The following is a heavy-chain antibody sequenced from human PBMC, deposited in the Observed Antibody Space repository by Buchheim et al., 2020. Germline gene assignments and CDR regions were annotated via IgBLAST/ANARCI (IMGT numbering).Heavy chain of an antibody. D-gene: IGHD3-3*01. CDR3: ARDRVLRFLEWLYIGGEDGMDV. CDR2: INPSGGST. CDR1: GYTFTSYY. V-gene: IGHV1-46*01. J-gene: IGHJ6*02. Sequence: QVQLVQSGAEVKKPGASVKVSCKASGYTFTSYYMHWVRQAPGQGLEWMGIINPSGGSTSYAQKFQGRVTMTRDTSTSTVYMELSSLRSEDTAVYYCARDRVLRFLEWLYIGGEDGMDVWGQGTT.